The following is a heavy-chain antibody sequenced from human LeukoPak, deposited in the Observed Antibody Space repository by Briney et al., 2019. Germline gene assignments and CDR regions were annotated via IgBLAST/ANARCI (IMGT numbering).Heavy chain of an antibody. CDR1: GFTFSSYG. D-gene: IGHD3-3*01. J-gene: IGHJ4*02. Sequence: PGGSLRLSCAASGFTFSSYGMHWVRQAPGKGLEWVAVISYDGSNKYYADSVKGRFTISRDNSKNTLYLQMNSLRAEDTAVYYCAKVTHDLWSAFDYWGQGTLVTVSS. V-gene: IGHV3-30*18. CDR3: AKVTHDLWSAFDY. CDR2: ISYDGSNK.